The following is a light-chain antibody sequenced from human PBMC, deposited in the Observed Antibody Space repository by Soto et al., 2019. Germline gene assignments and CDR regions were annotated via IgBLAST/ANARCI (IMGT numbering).Light chain of an antibody. CDR2: GAS. V-gene: IGKV3-20*01. Sequence: DIVLTQSPGTLSLSPGEAVTLSCRASQTVLSSYVAWYQQKPGQPPRLLIYGASSGATGIPDRFSGSGAGTDFTLTISRLEHEDYGVFDCQQYGNPPQTFGQGTRVEV. J-gene: IGKJ1*01. CDR3: QQYGNPPQT. CDR1: QTVLSSY.